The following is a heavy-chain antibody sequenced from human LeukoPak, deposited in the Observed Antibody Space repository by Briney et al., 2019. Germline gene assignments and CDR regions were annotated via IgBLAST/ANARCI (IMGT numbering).Heavy chain of an antibody. CDR1: GYTFTSYG. Sequence: ASVKVSCKASGYTFTSYGISWVRQAPGQGLEWMGWISAYNGNTNCAQKLQGRVTMTTDTSTSTAYMELRSLRSDDTAVYYCARDLASSSWFSGSYYAFDYWGQGTLVTVSS. CDR3: ARDLASSSWFSGSYYAFDY. CDR2: ISAYNGNT. J-gene: IGHJ4*02. V-gene: IGHV1-18*01. D-gene: IGHD1-26*01.